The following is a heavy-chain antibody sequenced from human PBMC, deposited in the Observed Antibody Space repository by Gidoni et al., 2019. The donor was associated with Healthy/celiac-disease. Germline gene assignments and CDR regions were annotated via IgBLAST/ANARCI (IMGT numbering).Heavy chain of an antibody. CDR1: GGSISSGSYY. Sequence: QAQLQESGPGLVKPSQTLSLTCIVSGGSISSGSYYWSWIRQPAGKGLEWIGRIYTSGSTNYNPSLKTRVTISVDTSKNQFSLQLNSVTAADSAVYYCAREDRWANHYFDYWGQGTLVTVSS. D-gene: IGHD6-13*01. J-gene: IGHJ4*02. V-gene: IGHV4-61*02. CDR3: AREDRWANHYFDY. CDR2: IYTSGST.